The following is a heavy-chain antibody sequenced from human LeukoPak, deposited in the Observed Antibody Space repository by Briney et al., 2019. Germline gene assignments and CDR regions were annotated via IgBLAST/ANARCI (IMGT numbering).Heavy chain of an antibody. J-gene: IGHJ4*02. Sequence: SVKVSCKASGGTFSSYAISWVRQAPGQGLEWMGGIIPIFGTANYAQKFQGRVTITTDESTSTAYMELSSLRSEDTAVYYCARGPSVVTAPFDYWGQGTLVTLSS. CDR1: GGTFSSYA. D-gene: IGHD2-21*02. V-gene: IGHV1-69*05. CDR2: IIPIFGTA. CDR3: ARGPSVVTAPFDY.